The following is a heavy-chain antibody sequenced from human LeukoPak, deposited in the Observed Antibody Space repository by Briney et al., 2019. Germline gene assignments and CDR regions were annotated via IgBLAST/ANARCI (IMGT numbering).Heavy chain of an antibody. D-gene: IGHD6-13*01. Sequence: SETLSLTCTVSGGSISSSSYYWGWIRQPPWKGLEWIGSIYYSGNTYYNPSLKSRVTMTVDTSKNQFSLKLSSVAAADTAVYYCARYGAAADFDPWGQGTLVTVSS. V-gene: IGHV4-39*07. CDR3: ARYGAAADFDP. J-gene: IGHJ5*02. CDR2: IYYSGNT. CDR1: GGSISSSSYY.